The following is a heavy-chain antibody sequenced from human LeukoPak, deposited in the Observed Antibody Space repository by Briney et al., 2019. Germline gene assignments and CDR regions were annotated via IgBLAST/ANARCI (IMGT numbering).Heavy chain of an antibody. CDR2: ISTSGGST. J-gene: IGHJ4*02. Sequence: GGSLRLSCAASGFTFSSYGMSWVRQAPGKGLEWVSGISTSGGSTYYADSVQGRFTISRDNSKDTLYLQMNSLRAEDTAIYYCANGFWSGYYEADHWGQGTLVTVSS. CDR3: ANGFWSGYYEADH. V-gene: IGHV3-23*01. CDR1: GFTFSSYG. D-gene: IGHD3-3*01.